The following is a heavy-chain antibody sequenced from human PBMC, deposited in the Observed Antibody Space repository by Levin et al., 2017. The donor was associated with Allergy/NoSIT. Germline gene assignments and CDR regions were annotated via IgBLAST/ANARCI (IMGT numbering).Heavy chain of an antibody. J-gene: IGHJ5*02. CDR2: ISYDGSNK. CDR1: GFTFSSYA. Sequence: QPGGSLRLSCAASGFTFSSYAMHWVRQAPGKGLEWVAVISYDGSNKYYADSVKGRFTISRDNSKNTLYLQMNSLRAEDTAVYYCARDREQQLVLPYWADWFDPWGQGTLVTVSS. CDR3: ARDREQQLVLPYWADWFDP. D-gene: IGHD6-13*01. V-gene: IGHV3-30*04.